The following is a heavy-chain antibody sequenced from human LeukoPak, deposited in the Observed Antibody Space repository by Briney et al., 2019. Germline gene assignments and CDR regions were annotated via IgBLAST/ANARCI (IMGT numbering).Heavy chain of an antibody. CDR2: ISTSSGYT. D-gene: IGHD5-18*01. J-gene: IGHJ4*02. Sequence: GGSLRLSCAASGFTFSYYSMKWVRQAPGKGLEWVSSISTSSGYTYSADSVRGRFTVSRDNAKNSLYLQMNSLRADDTAVYYCARDRGYSYADYWGQGTLVTVSS. V-gene: IGHV3-21*01. CDR1: GFTFSYYS. CDR3: ARDRGYSYADY.